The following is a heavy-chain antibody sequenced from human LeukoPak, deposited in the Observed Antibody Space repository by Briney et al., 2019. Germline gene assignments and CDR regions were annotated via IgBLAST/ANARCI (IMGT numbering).Heavy chain of an antibody. D-gene: IGHD4-11*01. V-gene: IGHV1-69*13. Sequence: SVKVSCKASGGTFSSYAISWVRQAPGQGLEWMGGIIPIFGTANYAQKFQGRVTITADESTSTAYMELSSLRSGDTAVYYCTSDPLPSTVPTQNYDYWGQGTLVTVSS. CDR2: IIPIFGTA. CDR1: GGTFSSYA. CDR3: TSDPLPSTVPTQNYDY. J-gene: IGHJ4*02.